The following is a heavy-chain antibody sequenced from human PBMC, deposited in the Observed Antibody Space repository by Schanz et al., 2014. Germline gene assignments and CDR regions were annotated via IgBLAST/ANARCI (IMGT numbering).Heavy chain of an antibody. J-gene: IGHJ4*02. CDR2: INPSGGST. D-gene: IGHD4-17*01. Sequence: QVQLVQSGAEVKKPGASVKVSCKASGYTFTSYYMHWVRQAPGQGLEWMGIINPSGGSTSYAQKFQGRVTMTRDTSLKTAYMEMTDLKFEAACLYYCAIHYGDRTLWRQGTLNAVSS. V-gene: IGHV1-46*01. CDR3: AIHYGDRTL. CDR1: GYTFTSYY.